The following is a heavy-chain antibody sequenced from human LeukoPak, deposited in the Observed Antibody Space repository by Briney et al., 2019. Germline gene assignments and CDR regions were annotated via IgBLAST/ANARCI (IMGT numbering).Heavy chain of an antibody. D-gene: IGHD3-10*01. CDR2: IYHSGST. V-gene: IGHV4-4*02. CDR1: GGSISSSDW. J-gene: IGHJ4*02. CDR3: AREALLWFGELEGGD. Sequence: SGTLSLTCAVSGGSISSSDWWSWVRQPPGKGLEWIGEIYHSGSTNYNPSLKSRVTISVDKSKNQFSLKLSSVTAADTAVYYCAREALLWFGELEGGDWGQGTLVTVSS.